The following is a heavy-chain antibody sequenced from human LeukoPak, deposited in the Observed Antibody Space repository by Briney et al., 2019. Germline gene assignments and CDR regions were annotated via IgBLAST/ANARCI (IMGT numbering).Heavy chain of an antibody. J-gene: IGHJ5*02. CDR2: IYYSGST. CDR3: ARGGYYSRRGFDP. CDR1: GGSISSHY. V-gene: IGHV4-59*11. Sequence: PPETLSLTCTVSGGSISSHYWSWIRQPPGKGLEWIGYIYYSGSTNYNPSLKSRVTVSVDTSKNQFSLKLSSVTAADTAVYYCARGGYYSRRGFDPWGQGTLVTVSS. D-gene: IGHD3-3*01.